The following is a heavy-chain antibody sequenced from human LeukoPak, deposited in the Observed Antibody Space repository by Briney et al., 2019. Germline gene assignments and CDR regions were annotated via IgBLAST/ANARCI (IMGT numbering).Heavy chain of an antibody. V-gene: IGHV3-66*02. D-gene: IGHD3-10*01. J-gene: IGHJ4*02. CDR3: ARGMVRGVIDFLDY. CDR1: GFTVSSNY. Sequence: QPGGSLRLSCAASGFTVSSNYMSWVLQAPGKGLEWVSVIYSGGSTYYADSVMGRFTISRDNSKNTLYLQMNSLRAEDTAVYYCARGMVRGVIDFLDYWGQGTLVTVSS. CDR2: IYSGGST.